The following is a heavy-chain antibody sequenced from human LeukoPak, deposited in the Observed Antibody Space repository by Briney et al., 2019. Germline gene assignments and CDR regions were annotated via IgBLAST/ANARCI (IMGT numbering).Heavy chain of an antibody. J-gene: IGHJ4*02. CDR2: ISSSSSYI. Sequence: GGSLRLSCAASGFTFSSYSMNWVRQAPGKGLEWISSISSSSSYIYYADSVKGRFTISRDNAKNSLYLQMNSLRAEDTAVYYCARDLDSSGFFPGDYWGQGTLVTVSS. D-gene: IGHD3-22*01. CDR3: ARDLDSSGFFPGDY. V-gene: IGHV3-21*01. CDR1: GFTFSSYS.